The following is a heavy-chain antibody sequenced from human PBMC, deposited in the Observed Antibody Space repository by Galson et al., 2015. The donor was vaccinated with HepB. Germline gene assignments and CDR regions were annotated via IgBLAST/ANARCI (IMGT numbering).Heavy chain of an antibody. D-gene: IGHD3-3*01. CDR2: INHSGST. J-gene: IGHJ6*02. Sequence: SETLSLTCAVYGGSFSGYYWSWIRQPPGKGLEWIGEINHSGSTNYNPSLKSRVTISVDTSKNQFSLKLSSVTAADTAVYYCARLPYDFWANYGMDVWGQGTTVTVSS. CDR1: GGSFSGYY. CDR3: ARLPYDFWANYGMDV. V-gene: IGHV4-34*01.